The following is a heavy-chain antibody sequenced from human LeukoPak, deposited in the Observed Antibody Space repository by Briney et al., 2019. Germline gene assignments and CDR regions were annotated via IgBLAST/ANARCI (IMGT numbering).Heavy chain of an antibody. V-gene: IGHV4-39*01. D-gene: IGHD3-3*01. Sequence: PSETLSLTCTVSGGSISISSYNWGWIRHPPGRGREWFGSIYYSGSTYYNPSLKSRVTISVDTSKNQFSLELSSVTAADTAVYYCACLQYYDPYFDYWGQGTLVTVSS. CDR3: ACLQYYDPYFDY. J-gene: IGHJ4*02. CDR2: IYYSGST. CDR1: GGSISISSYN.